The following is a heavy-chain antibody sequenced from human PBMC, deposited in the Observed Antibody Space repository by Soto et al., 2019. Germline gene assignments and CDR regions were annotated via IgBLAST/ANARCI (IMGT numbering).Heavy chain of an antibody. J-gene: IGHJ3*02. CDR3: ARESSRTDSSGWYMGAFDI. CDR1: GGSISSYY. CDR2: IYYSGST. Sequence: EPLSLTCTVSGGSISSYYLSWIRQPPGKGLEWIGYIYYSGSTNYNPSLKSRVTISVDTSKNQFSLKLSSVTAADTAVYYCARESSRTDSSGWYMGAFDIWGQGTMVTVSS. D-gene: IGHD6-19*01. V-gene: IGHV4-59*01.